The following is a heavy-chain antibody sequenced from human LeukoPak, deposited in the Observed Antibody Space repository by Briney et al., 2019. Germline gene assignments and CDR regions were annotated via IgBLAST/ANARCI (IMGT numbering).Heavy chain of an antibody. Sequence: PGGSLSLSCAASGLTVISNYMNWVRQAPGHSLEWVASIYTDGSPFFSDSVKGRFSISRDSLRNTLSLQMTSLRPGDSAVYFCATGRQVWESRHYYFYYYMDVWGKGTTVTVSS. V-gene: IGHV3-53*01. CDR3: ATGRQVWESRHYYFYYYMDV. J-gene: IGHJ6*03. CDR2: IYTDGSP. CDR1: GLTVISNY. D-gene: IGHD3-16*01.